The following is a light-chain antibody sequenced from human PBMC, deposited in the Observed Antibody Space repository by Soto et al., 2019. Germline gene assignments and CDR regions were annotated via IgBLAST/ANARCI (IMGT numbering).Light chain of an antibody. CDR1: QSVNSD. V-gene: IGKV3-15*01. Sequence: EVLVTQSPATLSLSPGDRVTLSCRASQSVNSDLAWYQQKPGQAPRLLIYGASTRATGVPARFSGSGSGTEFTITITSLQSEDFAVYYCQQYYNWPPLTFGGGTKVEIK. CDR3: QQYYNWPPLT. J-gene: IGKJ4*01. CDR2: GAS.